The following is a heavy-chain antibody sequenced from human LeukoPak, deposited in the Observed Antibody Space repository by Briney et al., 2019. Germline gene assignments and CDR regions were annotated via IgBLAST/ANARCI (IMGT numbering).Heavy chain of an antibody. Sequence: PGGSLRLSCAASGFTFSSYGMHWVRQAPGKGLEWVAFIRYDGSNKYYADSVKGRFTISRDNSKNTLYLQMNSLRAEDTAVYYCARPPSMGPNSDAFDIWGQGTMVTVSS. CDR1: GFTFSSYG. V-gene: IGHV3-30*02. CDR3: ARPPSMGPNSDAFDI. J-gene: IGHJ3*02. CDR2: IRYDGSNK. D-gene: IGHD4-23*01.